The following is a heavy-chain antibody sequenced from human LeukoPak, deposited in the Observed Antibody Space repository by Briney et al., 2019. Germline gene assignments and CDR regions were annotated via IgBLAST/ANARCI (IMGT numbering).Heavy chain of an antibody. CDR1: GFTFSSYA. CDR3: AKGPSIPRNCGGDCRYYYYMDV. D-gene: IGHD2-21*01. V-gene: IGHV3-23*01. Sequence: GGSLRLSCAASGFTFSSYAMSWVRQAPGKGLEWVSAISGSGGSTYYADSVKGRFTISRDNSKNTLYLQMNSLRAEDTAVYYCAKGPSIPRNCGGDCRYYYYMDVWGKGTTVTVSS. J-gene: IGHJ6*03. CDR2: ISGSGGST.